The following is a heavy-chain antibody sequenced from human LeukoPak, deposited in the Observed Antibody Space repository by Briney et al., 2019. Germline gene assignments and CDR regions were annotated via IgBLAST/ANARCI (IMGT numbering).Heavy chain of an antibody. D-gene: IGHD3-22*01. CDR2: VIPIFGTA. J-gene: IGHJ6*02. CDR1: GYTFTGYY. Sequence: SVKVSCKASGYTFTGYYVHWVRQAPGQGLEWMGGVIPIFGTANYAQKFQGRVTITADESTSTAYMELSSLRSEDTAVYYCASSYYDSSGYYLFKDSPYYYGMDVWGQGTTVTVSS. V-gene: IGHV1-69*13. CDR3: ASSYYDSSGYYLFKDSPYYYGMDV.